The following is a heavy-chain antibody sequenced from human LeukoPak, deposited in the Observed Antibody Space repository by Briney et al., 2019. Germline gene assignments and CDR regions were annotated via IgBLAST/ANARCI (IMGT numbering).Heavy chain of an antibody. V-gene: IGHV4-34*01. Sequence: SETLSLTCAVYGGSFSGYYWSWIRQPPGKGLEWIGEINHSGSTNYNPSLKSRVTISVDTSKNQFSLKLSSVTAADTAVYYCARVHLRYFDWLLFPSYFDYRGQGTLVTVSS. D-gene: IGHD3-9*01. CDR2: INHSGST. CDR1: GGSFSGYY. J-gene: IGHJ4*02. CDR3: ARVHLRYFDWLLFPSYFDY.